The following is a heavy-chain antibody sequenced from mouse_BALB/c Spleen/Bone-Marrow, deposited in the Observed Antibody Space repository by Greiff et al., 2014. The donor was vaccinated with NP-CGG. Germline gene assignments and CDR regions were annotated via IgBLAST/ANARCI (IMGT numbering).Heavy chain of an antibody. CDR2: IDPSTSET. J-gene: IGHJ4*01. V-gene: IGHV1-52*01. Sequence: VKLVESGPDLVRPGSSVKMSCKASDYTFTTYWMRWVKQRPGQGLEWIGMIDPSTSETRLNQKFKDKATLIVDKSSNTAYMQLSSLTSEDSAVYYCARRTLAMDYWGQGTSVTVSS. CDR3: ARRTLAMDY. CDR1: DYTFTTYW.